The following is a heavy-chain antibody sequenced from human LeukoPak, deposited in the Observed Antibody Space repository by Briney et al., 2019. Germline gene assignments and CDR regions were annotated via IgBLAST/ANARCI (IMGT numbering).Heavy chain of an antibody. CDR2: ISYDGSNK. D-gene: IGHD2-21*02. J-gene: IGHJ4*02. V-gene: IGHV3-30-3*01. CDR3: ARCVAVTTPELDY. Sequence: GGSLRLSCAASGFTFSSYAMSWVRQAPGKGLEWVAVISYDGSNKYYADSVKGRFTISRDNSKNTLYLQMNSLRAEDTAVYYCARCVAVTTPELDYWGQGTLVTVSS. CDR1: GFTFSSYA.